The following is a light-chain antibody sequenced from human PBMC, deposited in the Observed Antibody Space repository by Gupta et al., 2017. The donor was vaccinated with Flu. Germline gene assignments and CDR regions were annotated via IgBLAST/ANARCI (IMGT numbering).Light chain of an antibody. J-gene: IGKJ4*01. CDR3: QLSYA. CDR2: EGF. Sequence: ELVLTQSPATLSLSPGERATLSCRDSQSVRNFLAWYQQKPGQSPRLLSYEGFNRATGIPGRFSGSGSGTDFRLTRSSLEADDCEVYYCQLSYAFGGGTKLEI. CDR1: QSVRNF. V-gene: IGKV3-11*01.